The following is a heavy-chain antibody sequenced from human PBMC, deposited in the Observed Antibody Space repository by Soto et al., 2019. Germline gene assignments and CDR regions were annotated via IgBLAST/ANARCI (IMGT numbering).Heavy chain of an antibody. CDR3: SRFDYGDYFFDY. CDR1: GFSFSDYT. V-gene: IGHV3-21*01. D-gene: IGHD4-17*01. CDR2: ISSSSSDYT. Sequence: PGGSLRLSCAASGFSFSDYTINWGRQAPGKGLEWVSAISSSSSDYTFYADSVRGRFTISRDNAKKSLYLQMNSLRAEDTAVYYCSRFDYGDYFFDYWGQGTLVTVPS. J-gene: IGHJ4*02.